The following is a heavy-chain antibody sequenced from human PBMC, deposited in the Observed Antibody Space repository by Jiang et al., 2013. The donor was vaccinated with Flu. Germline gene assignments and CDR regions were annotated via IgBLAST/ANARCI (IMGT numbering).Heavy chain of an antibody. CDR3: AREDRISQGGGFDA. D-gene: IGHD2-21*01. J-gene: IGHJ5*01. CDR1: GDSVTNSNW. CDR2: IFHTGKT. Sequence: LVKPSETLFVTCDVSGDSVTNSNWWTWVRQTPGKGLEWIGEIFHTGKTNYNPSLKSRLTLSVDQSRNQFFLNLTSVTAADTALYYCAREDRISQGGGFDAWGQGILVIVSS. V-gene: IGHV4-4*02.